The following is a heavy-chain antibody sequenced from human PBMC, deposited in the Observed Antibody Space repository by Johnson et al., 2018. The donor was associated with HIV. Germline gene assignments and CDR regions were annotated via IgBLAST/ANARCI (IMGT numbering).Heavy chain of an antibody. CDR2: ISYDGSNK. D-gene: IGHD2-21*01. Sequence: QVQLVESGGGVVQPGRSLRLSCAASGFTFSSYGMHWVRQAPGKGLEWVAVISYDGSNKYYADSVKGRFTISRDNSENTLYLQMDSLRAEDTAMYYCAIIPAGNSFAVWGQGTMVTVSS. V-gene: IGHV3-30*03. CDR1: GFTFSSYG. CDR3: AIIPAGNSFAV. J-gene: IGHJ3*01.